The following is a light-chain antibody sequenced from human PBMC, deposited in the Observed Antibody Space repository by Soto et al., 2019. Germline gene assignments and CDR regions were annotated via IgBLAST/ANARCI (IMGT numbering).Light chain of an antibody. J-gene: IGKJ1*01. CDR1: QTISSW. Sequence: DIPMTQSPSTLSGSVGDRVTITCRASQTISSWLAWYQQKPGKAPKLLIYNASTLKSGVPSRFSGSGSGTEFTLSISSLQPDDFATYYCQHYNSYSEAFGQGTTVELK. V-gene: IGKV1-5*03. CDR3: QHYNSYSEA. CDR2: NAS.